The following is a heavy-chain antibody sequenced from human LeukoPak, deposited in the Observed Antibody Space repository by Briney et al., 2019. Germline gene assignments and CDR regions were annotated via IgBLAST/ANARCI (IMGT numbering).Heavy chain of an antibody. D-gene: IGHD1-7*01. CDR1: GGSFSNYY. J-gene: IGHJ6*03. V-gene: IGHV4-34*01. CDR3: ARRWNYGRNYYIDV. CDR2: INDSGRI. Sequence: SETLSLTCAVYGGSFSNYYWSWIRQPPGKGLEWIGEINDSGRINYNPSLMSRVTVSVDTSKNQFSLRLTPVTATDTAVYYCARRWNYGRNYYIDVWGNGATVSVSS.